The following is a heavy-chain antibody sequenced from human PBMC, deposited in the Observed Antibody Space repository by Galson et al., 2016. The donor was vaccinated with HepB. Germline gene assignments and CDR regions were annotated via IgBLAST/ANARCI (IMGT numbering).Heavy chain of an antibody. J-gene: IGHJ6*02. D-gene: IGHD1-1*01. CDR2: INAGNGNT. CDR1: GYTFTNHA. V-gene: IGHV1-3*01. CDR3: ARQNDRGHNYYSHTMDV. Sequence: SVKVSCKASGYTFTNHAMHWVRQAPGQSLEWMGWINAGNGNTKYSQKFQGRVTITRDTSASTAYMELSSLRSEDTAVYYCARQNDRGHNYYSHTMDVWGQGTTVTVSS.